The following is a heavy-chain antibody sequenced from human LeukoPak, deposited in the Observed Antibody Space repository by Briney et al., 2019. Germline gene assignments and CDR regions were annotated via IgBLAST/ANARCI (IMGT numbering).Heavy chain of an antibody. D-gene: IGHD3-3*01. CDR1: GFTFSSYA. CDR3: ARDRLSLRFLEWLQSDYYMDV. Sequence: GGSLRLSCAASGFTFSSYAMSWVRQAPGKGLEWVAVISYDGSNKYYADSVKGRFTISRDNSKNTLYLQMNSLRAEDTAVYYCARDRLSLRFLEWLQSDYYMDVWGKGTTVTVSS. V-gene: IGHV3-30-3*01. J-gene: IGHJ6*03. CDR2: ISYDGSNK.